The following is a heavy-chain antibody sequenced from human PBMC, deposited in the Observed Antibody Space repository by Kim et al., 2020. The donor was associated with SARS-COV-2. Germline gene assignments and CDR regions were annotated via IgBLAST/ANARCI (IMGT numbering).Heavy chain of an antibody. CDR3: GINPYGDQIEH. CDR1: GFSVNSNY. V-gene: IGHV3-66*01. J-gene: IGHJ1*01. Sequence: GGSLRLSCAASGFSVNSNYMTWVRQAPGKGLEWVSYIYPDDTTYYADSVKGRFAISRDISKNTLYLQMDRVRVEETATYYCGINPYGDQIEHWGQGTLLPASS. CDR2: IYPDDTT. D-gene: IGHD4-17*01.